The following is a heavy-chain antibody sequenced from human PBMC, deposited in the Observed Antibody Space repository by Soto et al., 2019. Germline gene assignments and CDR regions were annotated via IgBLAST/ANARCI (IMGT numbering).Heavy chain of an antibody. D-gene: IGHD2-2*01. J-gene: IGHJ6*02. V-gene: IGHV4-59*08. CDR3: ARLVVVPAATSDGPYGMDV. CDR2: IYYSGST. CDR1: GGSISSYY. Sequence: SETLSLTCTVSGGSISSYYWSWIRQPPGKGLEWIGYIYYSGSTNYNPSLKSRVTISVDTSKNQFSLKLSSVTAADTAVYYCARLVVVPAATSDGPYGMDVRGQGTTVTV.